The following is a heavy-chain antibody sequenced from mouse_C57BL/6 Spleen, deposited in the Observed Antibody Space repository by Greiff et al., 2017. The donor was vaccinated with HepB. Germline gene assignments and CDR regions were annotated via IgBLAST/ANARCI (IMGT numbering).Heavy chain of an antibody. CDR3: ARRALHAMDY. Sequence: QVQLQQPGAELVRPGTSVKLSCKASGYTFTSYWMHWVKQRPGQGLEWIGVIDPSDSYTNYNQKFKGKATLTVDTSSSTAYMQLSSLTSEDSAVYYCARRALHAMDYWGQGTSVTVSS. D-gene: IGHD3-1*01. V-gene: IGHV1-59*01. J-gene: IGHJ4*01. CDR2: IDPSDSYT. CDR1: GYTFTSYW.